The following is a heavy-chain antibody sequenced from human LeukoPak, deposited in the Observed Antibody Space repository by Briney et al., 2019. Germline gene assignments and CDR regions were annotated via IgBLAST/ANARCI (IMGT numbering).Heavy chain of an antibody. CDR1: GYTFTSYY. D-gene: IGHD3-10*01. J-gene: IGHJ4*02. Sequence: ASVKVSCKASGYTFTSYYMHWVRQAPGQGLEWMGIINPSGGSTSYAQKFQGRVTMARDMSTSTVYMELSSLRSEDTAVYYCARARMARGVISYWGQGTLVTVSS. CDR3: ARARMARGVISY. CDR2: INPSGGST. V-gene: IGHV1-46*01.